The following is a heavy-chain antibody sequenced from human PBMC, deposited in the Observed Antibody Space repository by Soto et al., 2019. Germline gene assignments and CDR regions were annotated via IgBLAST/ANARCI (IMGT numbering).Heavy chain of an antibody. CDR2: INADNGNT. CDR1: GYTFTSYA. J-gene: IGHJ1*01. D-gene: IGHD3-22*01. V-gene: IGHV1-3*01. CDR3: AIVVINPAEYFQH. Sequence: SVKVSCKASGYTFTSYAIHWVRQAPGQRLEWMGWINADNGNTKYSQKFQGRVTITRDTSASTAYMELRSLRSDDTAVYYCAIVVINPAEYFQHWGQGTLVTVSS.